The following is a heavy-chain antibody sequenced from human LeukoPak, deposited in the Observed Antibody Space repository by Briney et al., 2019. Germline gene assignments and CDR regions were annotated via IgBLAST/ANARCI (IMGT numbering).Heavy chain of an antibody. CDR2: ISRSGSTI. Sequence: PGGSLRLSCAASGFTFSSYEMNWVRQAPGKGLEWVSYISRSGSTIYYADSVKGRFTISRDNAKNSLYLQMNSLRAEDTAVYYCARDTMRFGGLYTYWGQGTLVTVSS. D-gene: IGHD3-10*01. CDR3: ARDTMRFGGLYTY. CDR1: GFTFSSYE. J-gene: IGHJ4*02. V-gene: IGHV3-48*03.